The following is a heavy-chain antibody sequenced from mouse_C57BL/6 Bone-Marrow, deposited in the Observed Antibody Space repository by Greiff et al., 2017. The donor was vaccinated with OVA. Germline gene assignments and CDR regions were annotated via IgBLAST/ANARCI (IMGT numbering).Heavy chain of an antibody. CDR3: AIGHDDSSVAY. D-gene: IGHD1-1*01. V-gene: IGHV1-74*01. J-gene: IGHJ3*01. CDR2: IHPSDSDT. CDR1: GYTFTSYW. Sequence: QVQLQQPGAELVKPGASVKVSCKASGYTFTSYWMHWVKQRPGQGLEWLGRIHPSDSDTNYNPKLKGKATLTVDKSSSTAYIHLISLTSEDSAVYYCAIGHDDSSVAYWGQGTLVTVSA.